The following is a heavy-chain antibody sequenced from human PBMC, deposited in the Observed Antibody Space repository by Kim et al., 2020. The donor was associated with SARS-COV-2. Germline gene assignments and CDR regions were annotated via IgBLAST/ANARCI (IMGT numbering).Heavy chain of an antibody. J-gene: IGHJ4*02. Sequence: ADSGKGRFTISRDNSKNTLYLQMNSLRAEDTAVYYCAKCPYDSSGYGIDYWGQGTLVTVSS. CDR3: AKCPYDSSGYGIDY. V-gene: IGHV3-23*01. D-gene: IGHD3-22*01.